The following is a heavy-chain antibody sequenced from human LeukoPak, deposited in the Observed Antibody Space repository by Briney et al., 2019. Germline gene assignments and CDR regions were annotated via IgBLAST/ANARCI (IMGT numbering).Heavy chain of an antibody. V-gene: IGHV3-48*03. CDR3: ARATSGNGMNV. Sequence: GGSLRLSCAASGFTISTYDINWVSQAPGRGLEWVSYISSSGSTIYYADSVKGRFTISRDNAKNLLYLQMNSLRAEDTAVYYCARATSGNGMNVWGKGTTVTVSS. CDR2: ISSSGSTI. J-gene: IGHJ6*04. CDR1: GFTISTYD. D-gene: IGHD1-26*01.